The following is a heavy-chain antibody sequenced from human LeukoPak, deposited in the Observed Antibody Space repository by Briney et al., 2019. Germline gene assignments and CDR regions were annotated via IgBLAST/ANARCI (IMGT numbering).Heavy chain of an antibody. V-gene: IGHV3-30*04. J-gene: IGHJ6*04. CDR3: ARVWGLLWFGERYGMDV. CDR1: GFTFSSYA. CDR2: ISYDGSNK. D-gene: IGHD3-10*01. Sequence: GRSLRLSCAASGFTFSSYAMHWVRQAPGKGLEWVAVISYDGSNKYYADSVKGRFTISRDNPKNTLYLQMNSLRAEDTAVYYCARVWGLLWFGERYGMDVWGKGTTVTVSS.